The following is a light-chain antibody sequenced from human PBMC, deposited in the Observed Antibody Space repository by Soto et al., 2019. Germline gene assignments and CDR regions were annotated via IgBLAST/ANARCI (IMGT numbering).Light chain of an antibody. CDR2: RNN. CDR1: TSNIGSNY. V-gene: IGLV1-47*01. CDR3: ATWDDSLNGFYA. J-gene: IGLJ1*01. Sequence: QSVLAKPRSASLTPGQGVTISCCGSTSNIGSNYVYWYQQLPGTAPKLLIYRNNPRPSGVPDRFSGSKSGTSASLAISGLRSDDEAEYFCATWDDSLNGFYAFGTGTRSPP.